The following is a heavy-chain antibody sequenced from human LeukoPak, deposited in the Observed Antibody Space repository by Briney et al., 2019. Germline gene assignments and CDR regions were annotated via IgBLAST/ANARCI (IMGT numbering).Heavy chain of an antibody. CDR1: GGTFSSYA. CDR2: IIPIFGTA. Sequence: ASVKVSCKASGGTFSSYAISWVRQAPGQGLEWMGGIIPIFGTANYAQKFQGRVTNTADESTSTAYMELSSLRSEDTAVYYCARVPVGGDFWSGYYGYYYYGMDVWGQGTTVTVSS. J-gene: IGHJ6*02. V-gene: IGHV1-69*13. CDR3: ARVPVGGDFWSGYYGYYYYGMDV. D-gene: IGHD3-3*01.